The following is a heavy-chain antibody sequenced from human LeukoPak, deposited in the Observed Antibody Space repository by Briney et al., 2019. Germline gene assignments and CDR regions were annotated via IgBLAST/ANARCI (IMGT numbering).Heavy chain of an antibody. J-gene: IGHJ6*02. D-gene: IGHD5-12*01. CDR3: ARGRISGYDYRDFYYYTMDV. CDR2: ISRSSSYI. Sequence: KPGGSLRLSCAASGFTFSSYSMNWVRQAPGKGLEWVSSISRSSSYIYYADSAKGRFTVSRDNAKNSLYLQMNSLRAEDTAVYYCARGRISGYDYRDFYYYTMDVWGQGTTVTVSS. CDR1: GFTFSSYS. V-gene: IGHV3-21*04.